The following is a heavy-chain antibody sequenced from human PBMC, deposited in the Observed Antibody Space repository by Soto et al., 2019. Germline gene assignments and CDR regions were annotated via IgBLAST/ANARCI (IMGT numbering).Heavy chain of an antibody. Sequence: SETLSLTCSVSGASISSGAFCWSWIRQHPGKALEWIGYICYRGNTYYNPSLKSRVTISRDTSKSHFSLNVNSVTAADTALYYCARVSATGARWFDSWGQGTLVTVSS. V-gene: IGHV4-31*03. J-gene: IGHJ5*01. CDR3: ARVSATGARWFDS. CDR2: ICYRGNT. D-gene: IGHD1-1*01. CDR1: GASISSGAFC.